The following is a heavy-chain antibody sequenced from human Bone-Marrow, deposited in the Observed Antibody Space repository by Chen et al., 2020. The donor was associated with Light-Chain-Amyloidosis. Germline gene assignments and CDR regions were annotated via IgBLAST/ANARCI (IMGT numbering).Heavy chain of an antibody. CDR1: GFTFSSYG. J-gene: IGHJ4*02. V-gene: IGHV3-30*18. Sequence: QVQLVESGGGVVQPGRSLRLSCAASGFTFSSYGMHWVRQAPGKGLEWVAVISYDGSNKYYADSVKGRFTISRDNSKNTLYLQMNSLRAEDTAVYYCAKVIREAMVWGVITIDYWGQGTLVTVSS. D-gene: IGHD3-10*01. CDR2: ISYDGSNK. CDR3: AKVIREAMVWGVITIDY.